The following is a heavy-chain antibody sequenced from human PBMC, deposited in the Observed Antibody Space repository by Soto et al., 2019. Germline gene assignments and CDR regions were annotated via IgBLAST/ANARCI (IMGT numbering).Heavy chain of an antibody. J-gene: IGHJ6*02. CDR1: GGSISSYY. CDR3: ARGVYCSSTTCYWGMDV. Sequence: PSETLSLTCTVSGGSISSYYWSWIRQPPGKGLEWIGEINHSGSTNYNPSLKSRVTISVDTSKNQFSLKLSSVTAADTAVYYCARGVYCSSTTCYWGMDVWGQGTTVTLSS. D-gene: IGHD2-2*01. CDR2: INHSGST. V-gene: IGHV4-34*01.